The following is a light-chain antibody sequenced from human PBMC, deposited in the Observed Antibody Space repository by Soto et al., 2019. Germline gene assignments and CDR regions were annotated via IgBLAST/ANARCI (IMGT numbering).Light chain of an antibody. CDR3: CSYAGSSTFHVV. CDR1: SSDVGSYNL. J-gene: IGLJ2*01. V-gene: IGLV2-23*03. Sequence: QSALTQPASVSGSPGQSITISCTGTSSDVGSYNLVSWYQQHPGKAPKLMIHEGSKRPSGVSNRFSGSKSGNTASLTISGLQAXDEADYYCCSYAGSSTFHVVFGGGTKLTVL. CDR2: EGS.